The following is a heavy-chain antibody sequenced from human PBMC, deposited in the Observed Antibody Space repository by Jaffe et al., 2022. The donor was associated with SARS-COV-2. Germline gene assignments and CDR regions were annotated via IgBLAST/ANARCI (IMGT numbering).Heavy chain of an antibody. D-gene: IGHD4-17*01. Sequence: EVQLVESGGGLVQPGGSLRLSCAASGFTFSSYEMNWVRQAPGKGLEWVSYISSSGSTIYYADSVKGRFTISRDNAKNSLYLQMNSLRAEDTAVYYCASMTTVVANLSPWGQGTLVTVSS. V-gene: IGHV3-48*03. J-gene: IGHJ5*02. CDR2: ISSSGSTI. CDR1: GFTFSSYE. CDR3: ASMTTVVANLSP.